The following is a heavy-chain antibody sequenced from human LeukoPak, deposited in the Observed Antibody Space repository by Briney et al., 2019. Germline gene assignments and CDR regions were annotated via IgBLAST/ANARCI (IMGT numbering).Heavy chain of an antibody. CDR1: GYSFTNYG. CDR2: ISDYNGNT. V-gene: IGHV1-18*01. CDR3: ARYSFGLYYFDY. Sequence: ASVKVSCKASGYSFTNYGISWVRQAPGQGLEWMGWISDYNGNTSYAQTFQGRVTMTTDTSTSTAYMELRSLRSDDTAVFYCARYSFGLYYFDYWGQGTLVTVSS. D-gene: IGHD5-18*01. J-gene: IGHJ4*02.